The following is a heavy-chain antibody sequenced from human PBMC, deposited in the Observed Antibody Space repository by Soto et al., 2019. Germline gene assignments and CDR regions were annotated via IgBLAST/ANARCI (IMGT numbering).Heavy chain of an antibody. Sequence: VGSLRLSCAASGFTFSSYSMNWVRQAPGKGLEWVPSISSSSSYIYYADSVKGRLTISRDNAKNSLYLQMNSLRAEDTAVYYCARDPSSIMITFGGVIAGAFDIWGQGTMVTVSS. D-gene: IGHD3-16*02. CDR3: ARDPSSIMITFGGVIAGAFDI. CDR1: GFTFSSYS. V-gene: IGHV3-21*01. J-gene: IGHJ3*02. CDR2: ISSSSSYI.